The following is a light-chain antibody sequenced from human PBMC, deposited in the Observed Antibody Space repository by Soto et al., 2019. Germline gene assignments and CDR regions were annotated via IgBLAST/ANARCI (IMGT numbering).Light chain of an antibody. V-gene: IGKV4-1*01. J-gene: IGKJ1*01. CDR1: QSVLYSSNNKNY. CDR2: WVS. Sequence: DIVMTQSPDSLGVSLGERATINCKSSQSVLYSSNNKNYLAWYQQKPGQPPKLLIYWVSTRDSGVPDRFSGSGSGTDFTLTISSLQAEDVAVYYCQQYYSTPRTFGQGTKVDI. CDR3: QQYYSTPRT.